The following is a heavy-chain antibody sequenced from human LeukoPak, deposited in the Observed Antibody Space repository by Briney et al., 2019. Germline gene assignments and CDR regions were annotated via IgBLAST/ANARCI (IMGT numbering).Heavy chain of an antibody. CDR1: GFSLSGYW. CDR3: ANRFLASRDDF. D-gene: IGHD3-3*01. V-gene: IGHV3-74*01. Sequence: GGSLRLSCVASGFSLSGYWMYWVRQAPGKGLMYISRNNGDGSTTNYADVVKGRFTMSRDNSKNTLFLQMNSLRAEDTAVYFCANRFLASRDDFWGQGSLVTVSS. CDR2: NNGDGSTT. J-gene: IGHJ4*02.